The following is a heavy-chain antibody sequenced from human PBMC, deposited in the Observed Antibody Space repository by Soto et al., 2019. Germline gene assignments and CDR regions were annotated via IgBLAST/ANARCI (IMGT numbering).Heavy chain of an antibody. V-gene: IGHV4-30-4*01. Sequence: QVQLQESGPGLVKPSQTLSLTCTVSGGSISSGDYYWSWIRQPPGKGLEWIGYIYYSGSTYYNPSLKSRVTISVDTSKNQFSLKLSSVTAADTAVYYCARDRDYHLLSTAYYYYYGMDVWGQGTTVTVSS. CDR3: ARDRDYHLLSTAYYYYYGMDV. D-gene: IGHD2-2*01. J-gene: IGHJ6*02. CDR1: GGSISSGDYY. CDR2: IYYSGST.